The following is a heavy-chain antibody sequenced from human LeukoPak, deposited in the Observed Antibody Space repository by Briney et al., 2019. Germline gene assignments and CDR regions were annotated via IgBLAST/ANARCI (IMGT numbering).Heavy chain of an antibody. J-gene: IGHJ4*02. CDR2: INPNSGGT. CDR3: ARLAEAAGERFDY. D-gene: IGHD6-13*01. Sequence: ASVKVSCKASGYTFTGYYMHWVRQAPGQGLEWMGWINPNSGGTKYAQNFQGRVTMTRDTSISTAYMELSRLTSDDTAVYYCARLAEAAGERFDYWGQGTLVTVSS. V-gene: IGHV1-2*02. CDR1: GYTFTGYY.